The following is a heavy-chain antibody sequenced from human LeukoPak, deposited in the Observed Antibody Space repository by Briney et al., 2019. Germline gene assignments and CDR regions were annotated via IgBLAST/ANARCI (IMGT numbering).Heavy chain of an antibody. CDR3: QYYYYDSSGYYLYYFDY. CDR1: GGSISSSSYY. Sequence: PSETLSLTCTVSGGSISSSSYYWGWIRQPPGKGLEWIGSIYYSGSTYYNPSLKSRVTISVDTSKNQFSLKLSSVTAADTAVYYCQYYYYDSSGYYLYYFDYWGQGTLVTVSS. J-gene: IGHJ4*02. D-gene: IGHD3-22*01. V-gene: IGHV4-39*01. CDR2: IYYSGST.